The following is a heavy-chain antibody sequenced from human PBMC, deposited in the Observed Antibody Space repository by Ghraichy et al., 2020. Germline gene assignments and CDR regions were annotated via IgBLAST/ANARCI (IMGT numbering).Heavy chain of an antibody. D-gene: IGHD3-22*01. CDR3: ARGRYDGSGYFDGYQFDF. J-gene: IGHJ4*02. V-gene: IGHV3-21*01. Sequence: GESLNISCGASGFPFSSYSMNWVRQAPGKGLEWVSAISSSSIYIYYADSVKGRFTTSRDNAKNSLYLQLTSLTAEDTAVYYCARGRYDGSGYFDGYQFDFWGQGTLVTVSS. CDR2: ISSSSIYI. CDR1: GFPFSSYS.